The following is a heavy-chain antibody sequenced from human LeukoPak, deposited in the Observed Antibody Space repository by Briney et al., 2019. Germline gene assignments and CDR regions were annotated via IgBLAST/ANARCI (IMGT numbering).Heavy chain of an antibody. CDR3: AKFPSGSYFDSDY. J-gene: IGHJ4*02. Sequence: GASLRLSCGASGFTFSSYVMSWVRQAPGKGLEWVSAISTRGSSTNYADSVKGRFTISRDNSKNTLYLQMNSLRAEDTAVYYCAKFPSGSYFDSDYWGQGTLVTVSS. V-gene: IGHV3-23*01. CDR2: ISTRGSST. D-gene: IGHD1-26*01. CDR1: GFTFSSYV.